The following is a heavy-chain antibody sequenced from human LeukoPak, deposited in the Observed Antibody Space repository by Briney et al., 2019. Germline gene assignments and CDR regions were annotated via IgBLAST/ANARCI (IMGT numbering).Heavy chain of an antibody. CDR3: TRRLDD. Sequence: GGSLRLSCAASGFSFNSDWMDWVRQAPGKGLEWVANIKHDESEKNYLDSVKGRFTISRDNAQNSLYLQMNGLRVEDTAVYYCTRRLDDWGQGTLVTISS. J-gene: IGHJ4*02. V-gene: IGHV3-7*01. CDR2: IKHDESEK. CDR1: GFSFNSDW. D-gene: IGHD3-16*01.